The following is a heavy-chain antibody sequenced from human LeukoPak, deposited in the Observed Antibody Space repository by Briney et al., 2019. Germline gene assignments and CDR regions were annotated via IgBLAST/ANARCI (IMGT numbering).Heavy chain of an antibody. CDR3: ASEEKVGSSSWYNWFDP. V-gene: IGHV3-11*01. D-gene: IGHD6-13*01. CDR2: ISSSGSTI. Sequence: PGGSLRLSCAASGFTFSDYYMSWLRQAPGKGLEWVSYISSSGSTIYYADSVKGRFTISRDNAKNSLYLQMNSLRAEDTAVYYCASEEKVGSSSWYNWFDPWGQGTLVTVSS. J-gene: IGHJ5*02. CDR1: GFTFSDYY.